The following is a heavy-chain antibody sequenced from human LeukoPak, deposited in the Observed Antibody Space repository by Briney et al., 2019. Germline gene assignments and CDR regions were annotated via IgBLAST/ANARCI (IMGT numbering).Heavy chain of an antibody. CDR3: AYYYGSAAFDI. Sequence: GGSLRLSCAASGFTFSSYSMNWVRQAPGKGLEWVSYISSSSSTIYYADSVKGRFTISRDNAKNSLYLQMNSLRAEDTAVYYCAYYYGSAAFDIWGQGTMVTVSS. CDR2: ISSSSSTI. D-gene: IGHD3-10*01. V-gene: IGHV3-48*04. J-gene: IGHJ3*02. CDR1: GFTFSSYS.